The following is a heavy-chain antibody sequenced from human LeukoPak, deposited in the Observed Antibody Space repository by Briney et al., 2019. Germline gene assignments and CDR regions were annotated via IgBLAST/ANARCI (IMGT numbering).Heavy chain of an antibody. CDR2: ISGRGGST. V-gene: IGHV3-23*01. J-gene: IGHJ3*02. CDR3: AKERRDGFQGAFDI. CDR1: GFTFSRYA. Sequence: GGSLRLSCAASGFTFSRYAMRWVRQAPGKGLEWVSGISGRGGSTYYADSGKGRFTISRDNSKNTLYLQMNSLRAEDTAVYYCAKERRDGFQGAFDIWGQGRMVTVSS. D-gene: IGHD5-24*01.